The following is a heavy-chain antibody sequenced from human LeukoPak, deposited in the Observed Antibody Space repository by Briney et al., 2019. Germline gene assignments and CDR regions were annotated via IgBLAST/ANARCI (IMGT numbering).Heavy chain of an antibody. J-gene: IGHJ4*02. Sequence: SETLSLTCAVYGGSFSGYYWSWIRQPPGKGLEWIGEINHSRSTNYNPSLKSRVTITVDTSKNQFSLKLRSVTAADTAVYYCASGVGYSYGPGGYWGQGTLVTVSS. D-gene: IGHD5-18*01. CDR2: INHSRST. CDR3: ASGVGYSYGPGGY. V-gene: IGHV4-34*01. CDR1: GGSFSGYY.